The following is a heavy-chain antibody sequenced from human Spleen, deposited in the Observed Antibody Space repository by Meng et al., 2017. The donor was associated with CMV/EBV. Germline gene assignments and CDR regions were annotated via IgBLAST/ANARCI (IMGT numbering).Heavy chain of an antibody. CDR3: ARDRWKGYYGMDV. CDR2: IYYSGST. D-gene: IGHD1-1*01. Sequence: SETLSLTCTVSGGSINSRSHYWGWIRQPPGKGLEWIGNIYYSGSTYYNPSLKSRVTISVDTSKNQFSLKLSSVTAADTAVYYCARDRWKGYYGMDVWGQGTTVTVSS. J-gene: IGHJ6*02. V-gene: IGHV4-39*07. CDR1: GGSINSRSHY.